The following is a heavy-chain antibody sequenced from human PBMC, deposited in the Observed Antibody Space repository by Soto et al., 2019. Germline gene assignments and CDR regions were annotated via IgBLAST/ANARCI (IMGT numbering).Heavy chain of an antibody. D-gene: IGHD2-15*01. CDR1: GGSISNHY. V-gene: IGHV4-59*08. J-gene: IGHJ6*03. CDR3: ARRAYCSGGRCYYMDV. Sequence: PSETLSLTCTVSGGSISNHYWSWIRQPPGKGLEWIGYIYYSGSTNYNPSLKSRVTISVDTSKNQFSLKLSSVTAADTAVYYCARRAYCSGGRCYYMDVWGKGTTVTAP. CDR2: IYYSGST.